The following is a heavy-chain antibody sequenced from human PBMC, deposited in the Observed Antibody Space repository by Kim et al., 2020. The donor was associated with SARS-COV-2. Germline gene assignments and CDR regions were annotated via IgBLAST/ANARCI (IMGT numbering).Heavy chain of an antibody. J-gene: IGHJ4*02. CDR3: AKDWYYYGSGSTSFDY. D-gene: IGHD3-10*01. CDR2: ISGSGGST. CDR1: GFTFSSYA. Sequence: GGSLRLSCAASGFTFSSYAMSWVRQAPGKGLEWVSAISGSGGSTYYADSVKGRFTISRDNSKNTLYLQMNSLRAEDTAVYYCAKDWYYYGSGSTSFDYWGQGTLVTVS. V-gene: IGHV3-23*01.